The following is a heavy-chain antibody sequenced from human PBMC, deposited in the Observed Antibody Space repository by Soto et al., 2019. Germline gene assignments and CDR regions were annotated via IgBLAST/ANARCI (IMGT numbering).Heavy chain of an antibody. D-gene: IGHD2-2*01. CDR1: GFTSGDYA. CDR2: IRSKAYGGTT. CDR3: TRALPAADYYYHYMDV. Sequence: EVQLVESGGGLAQPGRSLRLSCTASGFTSGDYAMSWFRQAPGKGLEWVGFIRSKAYGGTTEYAASVKGRFTISRDDSKSIAYLQMNSMKTEDTAVYYCTRALPAADYYYHYMDVWGKGTTVTVSS. J-gene: IGHJ6*03. V-gene: IGHV3-49*03.